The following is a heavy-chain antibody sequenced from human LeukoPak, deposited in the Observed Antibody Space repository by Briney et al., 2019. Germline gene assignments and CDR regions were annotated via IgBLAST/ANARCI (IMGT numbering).Heavy chain of an antibody. V-gene: IGHV4-39*07. CDR3: ARGRAAAGIVY. J-gene: IGHJ4*02. Sequence: PSQTLSLTCTVSGGSISNDNYYWSWIRQPPGKGLEWIGSVYYSGSTYYNPSLKSRDTISVDTSKNQFSLKLSSVTAADTAVYYCARGRAAAGIVYWGQGTLVTVSS. CDR2: VYYSGST. CDR1: GGSISNDNYY. D-gene: IGHD6-13*01.